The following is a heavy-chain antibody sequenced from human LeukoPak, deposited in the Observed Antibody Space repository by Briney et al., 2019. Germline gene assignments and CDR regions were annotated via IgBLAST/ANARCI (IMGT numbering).Heavy chain of an antibody. Sequence: PGGSLRLSCAASGFTFSDSAVHWVRQVSGKGLEWVGHIRSRSKNYATSYAASLKGGFTISRDDSKNTVYLQMNNLQTEDTAIYYCTSPAHDFDLWSGYYSVWGQGTLVTVSS. V-gene: IGHV3-73*01. CDR1: GFTFSDSA. CDR2: IRSRSKNYAT. CDR3: TSPAHDFDLWSGYYSV. D-gene: IGHD3-3*01. J-gene: IGHJ4*02.